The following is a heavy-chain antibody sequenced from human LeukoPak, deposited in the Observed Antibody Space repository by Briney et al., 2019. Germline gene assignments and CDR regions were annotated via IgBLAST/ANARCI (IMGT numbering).Heavy chain of an antibody. CDR2: MNPNSGNT. Sequence: GASVKVSCKASGYTFTSYYINWVRQATRQGLEWMGWMNPNSGNTGYAQKFQGRVTMTRNTSISTAYMELSSLRSEDTAVYYCARAGTMVRGVISRYWGQGTLVTVSS. CDR1: GYTFTSYY. CDR3: ARAGTMVRGVISRY. J-gene: IGHJ4*02. D-gene: IGHD3-10*01. V-gene: IGHV1-8*01.